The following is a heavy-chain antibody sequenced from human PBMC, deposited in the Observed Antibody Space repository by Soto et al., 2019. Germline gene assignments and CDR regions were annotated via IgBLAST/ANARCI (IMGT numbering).Heavy chain of an antibody. D-gene: IGHD5-12*01. CDR2: IIPIFGTT. Sequence: QVQLVQSGAEVKKPGSSVKVSCKASGGTFSNYAITWVRQAPGQGLEWVGRIIPIFGTTNVAQKFQGRVTITAAESTTTANMELSGLSSDDTAVYYCAKDGGADGYFGNWLDPWGQGTLVTVSS. J-gene: IGHJ5*02. V-gene: IGHV1-69*15. CDR3: AKDGGADGYFGNWLDP. CDR1: GGTFSNYA.